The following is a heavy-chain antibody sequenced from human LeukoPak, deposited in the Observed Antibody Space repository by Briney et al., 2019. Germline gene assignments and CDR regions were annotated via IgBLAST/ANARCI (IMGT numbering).Heavy chain of an antibody. CDR2: IKQDGSEK. J-gene: IGHJ3*02. V-gene: IGHV3-7*01. CDR1: GFTFSSYW. CDR3: AREFEYSSSPDAFDI. Sequence: GGSLRLSCAASGFTFSSYWMSWVRQAPGKGLEWVANIKQDGSEKYYVDSVKGQFTISRDNAKNSLYLQMNSLRAEDTAVYYCAREFEYSSSPDAFDIWGQGTMVTVSS. D-gene: IGHD6-6*01.